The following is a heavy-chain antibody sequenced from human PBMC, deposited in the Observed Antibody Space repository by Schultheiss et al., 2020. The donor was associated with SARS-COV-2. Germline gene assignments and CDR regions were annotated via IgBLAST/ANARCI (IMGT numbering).Heavy chain of an antibody. CDR1: GFTFSAHY. J-gene: IGHJ6*02. Sequence: GGSLRLSCGASGFTFSAHYMSWIRQTPGKGLEWVSAISGSGGSTYYADSRKGRFTISRDNSKNTLHLQMNSLRAEDTAVYYCATGPALIAAAGSWSVWGQGTTVTVSS. V-gene: IGHV3-23*01. CDR2: ISGSGGST. CDR3: ATGPALIAAAGSWSV. D-gene: IGHD6-13*01.